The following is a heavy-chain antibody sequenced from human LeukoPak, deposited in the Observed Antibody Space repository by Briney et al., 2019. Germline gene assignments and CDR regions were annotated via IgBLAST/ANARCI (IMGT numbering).Heavy chain of an antibody. CDR2: ISAYNGNT. D-gene: IGHD6-19*01. Sequence: ASVKVSCKASGYTFTSYGISWVRQAPGQGLEWMGWISAYNGNTNYAQKLQGRVTMTTDTSTSTAYMELRSLRSDDTAVYYCARDRSGWLVGAFDIWGQGTMVTVSS. J-gene: IGHJ3*02. CDR1: GYTFTSYG. V-gene: IGHV1-18*01. CDR3: ARDRSGWLVGAFDI.